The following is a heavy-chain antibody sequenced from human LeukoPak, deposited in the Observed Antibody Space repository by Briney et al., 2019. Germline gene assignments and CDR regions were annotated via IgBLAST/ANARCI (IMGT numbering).Heavy chain of an antibody. CDR1: GGTFSSYA. J-gene: IGHJ6*02. CDR3: ASPLVERPNHSRPPDV. Sequence: GASVTVSCKASGGTFSSYALSWVGQAPGQGLEWMGRIIPILGIANYAQKFQGRVTITADKSTSTAYMELSSLRSEDTAVYYCASPLVERPNHSRPPDVWGQGTTVTVSS. V-gene: IGHV1-69*04. CDR2: IIPILGIA. D-gene: IGHD1-1*01.